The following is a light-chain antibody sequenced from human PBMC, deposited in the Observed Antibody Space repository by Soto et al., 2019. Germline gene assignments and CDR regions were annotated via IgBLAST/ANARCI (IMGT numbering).Light chain of an antibody. CDR1: SSDVGGYNY. V-gene: IGLV2-14*01. CDR3: SSYTSSSTPVV. Sequence: QSSLTQPASVSGSPGQSITISCTGTSSDVGGYNYVSWYQQHPGKARKLMIYEVSNRPSGVSNRFSGSKSGNTASLTISGLQAEDEADYYRSSYTSSSTPVVFGGGTKLTVL. J-gene: IGLJ2*01. CDR2: EVS.